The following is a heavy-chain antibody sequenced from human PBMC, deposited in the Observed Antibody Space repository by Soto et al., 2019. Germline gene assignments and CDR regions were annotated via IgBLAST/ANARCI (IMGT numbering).Heavy chain of an antibody. D-gene: IGHD6-13*01. J-gene: IGHJ4*02. CDR3: ARDPLSAAAGWESDY. V-gene: IGHV1-69*01. CDR1: GGTFSSYA. Sequence: QVQLVQSGAEVKKPGYSVKVSCKASGGTFSSYAISWVRQAPGQGLEWMGGFIPIFGTANYAQKFQGRVTITADESTSTAYMELSSLRSEDTAVYYCARDPLSAAAGWESDYWGQGTLVTVSS. CDR2: FIPIFGTA.